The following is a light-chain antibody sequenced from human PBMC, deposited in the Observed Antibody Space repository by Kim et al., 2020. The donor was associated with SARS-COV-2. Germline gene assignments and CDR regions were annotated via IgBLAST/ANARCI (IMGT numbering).Light chain of an antibody. CDR2: AAS. CDR1: QNISSH. J-gene: IGKJ3*01. V-gene: IGKV1-39*01. Sequence: ASVGDRVTITCRTSQNISSHLNWYHQKPGRAPKLLIYAASTLQGGVPSRFSGSGSETDFTLTISSLQPEDFATYFCQQTYSSPFTFGPGTKVDIK. CDR3: QQTYSSPFT.